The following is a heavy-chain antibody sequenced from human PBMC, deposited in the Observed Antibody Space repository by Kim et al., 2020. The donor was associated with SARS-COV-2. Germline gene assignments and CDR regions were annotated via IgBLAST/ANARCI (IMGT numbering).Heavy chain of an antibody. V-gene: IGHV3-74*03. D-gene: IGHD3-10*01. J-gene: IGHJ4*02. Sequence: TTDAGSVKGRFTISRDGAKNTLLLQMNSLGAEDTAFYFCSRDTFGSEDYWGQGTLVTVSS. CDR3: SRDTFGSEDY. CDR2: T.